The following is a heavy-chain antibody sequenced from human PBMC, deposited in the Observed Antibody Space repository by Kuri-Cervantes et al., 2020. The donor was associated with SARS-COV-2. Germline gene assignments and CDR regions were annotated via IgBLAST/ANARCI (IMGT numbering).Heavy chain of an antibody. CDR3: ARQMMSSITIFGVVTTRNWFDP. D-gene: IGHD3-3*01. V-gene: IGHV4-31*03. J-gene: IGHJ5*02. CDR1: GGSISSGGYF. Sequence: LRLSCTVSGGSISSGGYFWSWIRQHPGKGLEWIGYIYSSGSTYYSPSLKSRVTISIDTSKNQFSLNLTSVTAADTAVYYCARQMMSSITIFGVVTTRNWFDPWGQGTLVTVSS. CDR2: IYSSGST.